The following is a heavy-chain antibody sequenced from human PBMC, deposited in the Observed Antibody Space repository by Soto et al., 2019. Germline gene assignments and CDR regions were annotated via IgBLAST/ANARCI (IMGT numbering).Heavy chain of an antibody. V-gene: IGHV3-7*01. CDR2: IKQDGSEK. D-gene: IGHD6-13*01. CDR3: ARDGQLVINYFDY. CDR1: GFTFSSYW. Sequence: GGSLRLSCAASGFTFSSYWMSWVRQAPGRGLEWVANIKQDGSEKYYVDSVKGRFTISRDNAKNSLYLQMNSLRAEDTAVYYCARDGQLVINYFDYWGQGTLVTVSS. J-gene: IGHJ4*02.